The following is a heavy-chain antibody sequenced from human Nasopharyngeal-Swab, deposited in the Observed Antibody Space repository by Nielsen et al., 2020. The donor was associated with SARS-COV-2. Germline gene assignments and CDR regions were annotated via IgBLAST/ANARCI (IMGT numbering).Heavy chain of an antibody. D-gene: IGHD3-10*01. CDR3: ARSAVNDAFDI. V-gene: IGHV5-51*01. CDR2: IYPGDSDT. J-gene: IGHJ3*02. CDR1: GYSFTSYW. Sequence: GESLKISCKGSGYSFTSYWISWVRQMHGKGLEWVGIIYPGDSDTRYSPSFQGQVTISADKSISTAYLQWSSLKSSDTAMYYCARSAVNDAFDIWGQGTMVTVSS.